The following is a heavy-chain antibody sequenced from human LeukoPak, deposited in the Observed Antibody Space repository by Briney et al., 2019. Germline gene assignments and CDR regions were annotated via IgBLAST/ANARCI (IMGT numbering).Heavy chain of an antibody. CDR1: GGSFSGYY. V-gene: IGHV4-34*01. CDR3: GVVVPAAPDFDY. J-gene: IGHJ4*02. D-gene: IGHD2-2*01. CDR2: INHSGST. Sequence: SETLSLTCAVYGGSFSGYYWSWIRQPPGEGLEWIGEINHSGSTNYNPSLKSRVTISVDTSKNQFSLKLSSVTAADTAVYYCGVVVPAAPDFDYWGQGTLVTVSS.